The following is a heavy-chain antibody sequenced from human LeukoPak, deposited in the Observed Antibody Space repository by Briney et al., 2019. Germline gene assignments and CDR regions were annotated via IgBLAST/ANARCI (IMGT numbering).Heavy chain of an antibody. J-gene: IGHJ4*02. Sequence: GASVKVSCKASGYTFTSYGITWVRQAPGQGLEWKGWISAYNDDTNYAQKLQGRVTMTTDTSTSTAYMELRSLRSDDTAVYYCARDRGIVVVVADYWGQGTLVTVSS. V-gene: IGHV1-18*01. CDR3: ARDRGIVVVVADY. D-gene: IGHD2-15*01. CDR2: ISAYNDDT. CDR1: GYTFTSYG.